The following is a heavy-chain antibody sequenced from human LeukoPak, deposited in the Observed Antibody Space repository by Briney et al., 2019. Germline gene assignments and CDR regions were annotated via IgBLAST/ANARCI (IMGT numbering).Heavy chain of an antibody. V-gene: IGHV4-39*07. CDR1: GGSISSSSYY. D-gene: IGHD5-12*01. J-gene: IGHJ5*02. Sequence: PSEILSLTCTVSGGSISSSSYYWGWIRQPPGKGLEWIGSIYYSGSTYYNPSLKSRVTISVDRSKNQFSLKLSSVTAADTAVYYCARVPRGRGWFDPWGQGTLVTVSS. CDR2: IYYSGST. CDR3: ARVPRGRGWFDP.